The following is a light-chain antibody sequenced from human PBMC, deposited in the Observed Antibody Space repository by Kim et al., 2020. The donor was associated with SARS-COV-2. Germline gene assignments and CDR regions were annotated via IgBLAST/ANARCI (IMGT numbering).Light chain of an antibody. Sequence: VSPGEGATLSCKASQSVSSNLAWYQQKPGQAPRLLIYAASTRATGIPARCSGRGSGTEFTLTISSLQSEDFAVYYCQQYNNWPPYTFGQGTKLEI. J-gene: IGKJ2*01. CDR1: QSVSSN. V-gene: IGKV3-15*01. CDR2: AAS. CDR3: QQYNNWPPYT.